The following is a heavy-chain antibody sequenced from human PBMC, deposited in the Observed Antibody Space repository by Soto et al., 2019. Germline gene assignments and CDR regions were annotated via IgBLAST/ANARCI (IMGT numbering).Heavy chain of an antibody. D-gene: IGHD5-12*01. CDR1: GGSISSYY. Sequence: PSETLSLTCTVSGGSISSYYWSWIRQPPGKGLEWIGYIYYSGSTNYNPSLKSRVTISVDTSKNQFSLKLSSVTAADTALYYCARVVATSRAFDYWGQGTLVTVSS. CDR3: ARVVATSRAFDY. V-gene: IGHV4-59*08. J-gene: IGHJ4*02. CDR2: IYYSGST.